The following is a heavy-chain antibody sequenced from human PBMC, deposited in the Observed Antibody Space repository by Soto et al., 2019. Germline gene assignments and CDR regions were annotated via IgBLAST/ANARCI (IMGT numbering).Heavy chain of an antibody. D-gene: IGHD2-2*01. CDR3: AKTDIVVVPAAGTYYYYGMDV. CDR1: GFTFSSYG. CDR2: ISYDGSNK. Sequence: QVQLVESGGGVVQPGRSLRLSCAASGFTFSSYGMHWVRQAPGKGLEWVAVISYDGSNKYYADSVKGRFTISRDNSKNTLDLKMNSLRAEDTAVYYCAKTDIVVVPAAGTYYYYGMDVWGQGTTVTVSS. V-gene: IGHV3-30*18. J-gene: IGHJ6*02.